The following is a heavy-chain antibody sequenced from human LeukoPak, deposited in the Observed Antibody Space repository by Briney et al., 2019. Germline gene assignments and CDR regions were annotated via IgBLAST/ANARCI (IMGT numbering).Heavy chain of an antibody. V-gene: IGHV1-69*05. J-gene: IGHJ4*02. CDR3: ASSGERYYFDY. CDR1: GGTFSSYA. Sequence: SVKVSCKASGGTFSSYAISWVRQAPGQGLEWMGRIIPIFGTATYAQKFQGRVTITTDESTSTAYMELSSLRSEDTAVYYCASSGERYYFDYWDQGTLVTVSS. CDR2: IIPIFGTA. D-gene: IGHD7-27*01.